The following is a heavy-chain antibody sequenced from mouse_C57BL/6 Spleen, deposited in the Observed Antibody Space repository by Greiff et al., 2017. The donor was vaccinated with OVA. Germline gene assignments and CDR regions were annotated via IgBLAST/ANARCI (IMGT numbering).Heavy chain of an antibody. CDR2: IDPSDSET. CDR3: ARWGTQTWYFDV. Sequence: QVQLQQPGAELVRPGSSVKLSCKASGYTFTSYWMHWVKQRPIQGLEWIGNIDPSDSETHYNQKFKDKATLTVDKSSSTAYMQLSSLTSEDSAVYYCARWGTQTWYFDVWGTGTTVTVSS. V-gene: IGHV1-52*01. CDR1: GYTFTSYW. D-gene: IGHD2-14*01. J-gene: IGHJ1*03.